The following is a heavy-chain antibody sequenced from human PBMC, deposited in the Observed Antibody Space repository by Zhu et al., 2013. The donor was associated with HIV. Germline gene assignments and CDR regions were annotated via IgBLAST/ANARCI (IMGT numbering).Heavy chain of an antibody. CDR1: RHTFTGYY. J-gene: IGHJ5*02. CDR3: ARGVNGLQYRRGVRP. D-gene: IGHD4-4*01. CDR2: INLNSGGT. Sequence: QVQVVQSGAEVKKAGASVKVSCKASRHTFTGYYMHWVRQAPGQGLEWMGWINLNSGGTNYAQNFQGRVTMTRDTSISTAYMELSRLRSDDTAVYYCARGVNGLQYRRGVRPWGQGPWSPSPQ. V-gene: IGHV1-2*02.